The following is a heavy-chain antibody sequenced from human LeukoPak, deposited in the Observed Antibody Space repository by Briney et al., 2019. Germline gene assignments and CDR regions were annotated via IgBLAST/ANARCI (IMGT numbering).Heavy chain of an antibody. CDR1: GFTFSSYS. D-gene: IGHD3-16*01. Sequence: GGSLRLSCAASGFTFSSYSMNWFRQAPGKGLEWVSSISSSSSYIYYADSVKGRFTISRDNAKNSLYLQMNSLRAEDTAVYYCARELAPPRGGPRLDYWGQGTLVTVSS. J-gene: IGHJ4*02. V-gene: IGHV3-21*01. CDR3: ARELAPPRGGPRLDY. CDR2: ISSSSSYI.